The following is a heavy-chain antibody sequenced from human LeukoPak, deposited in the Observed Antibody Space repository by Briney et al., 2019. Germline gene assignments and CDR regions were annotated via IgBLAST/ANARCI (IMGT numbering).Heavy chain of an antibody. V-gene: IGHV4-59*12. CDR1: GGSISTYF. J-gene: IGHJ4*02. CDR2: IYNSGST. Sequence: PSETLSLTCTVSGGSISTYFWSWIRQPPGKGLEWIGSIYNSGSTDYNPSLKSRVSMSVDTSKNQFSLNLTSVTAADTAVYYCAREGGPYRPLDYSGQGTLVTVAS. CDR3: AREGGPYRPLDY.